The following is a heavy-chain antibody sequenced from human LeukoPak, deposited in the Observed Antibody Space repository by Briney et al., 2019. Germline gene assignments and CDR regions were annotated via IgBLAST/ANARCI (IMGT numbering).Heavy chain of an antibody. J-gene: IGHJ3*02. CDR1: GGTFSSYA. Sequence: SCMASGGTFSSYAMSWVRQAPGKGLEWVSAISGSGGSTYYADSVKGPFTISRDNSKNTLYLQMSSLRAEDTAVYYCAKAWGAFDIWGQGTMVTVSS. D-gene: IGHD7-27*01. CDR3: AKAWGAFDI. CDR2: ISGSGGST. V-gene: IGHV3-23*01.